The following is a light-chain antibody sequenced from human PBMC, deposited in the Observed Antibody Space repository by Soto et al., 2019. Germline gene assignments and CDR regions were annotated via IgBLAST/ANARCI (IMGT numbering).Light chain of an antibody. V-gene: IGKV3-15*01. Sequence: EIVMTQSPATLSVSPGGRATLSCRASQSVSSNLAWYQQKPGQAPRLLIYGASTRATGFPARFSGSGSGTEFTLTISSLQSEDFAVYYCQQYAISPWTFGQGTKVEVK. J-gene: IGKJ1*01. CDR2: GAS. CDR1: QSVSSN. CDR3: QQYAISPWT.